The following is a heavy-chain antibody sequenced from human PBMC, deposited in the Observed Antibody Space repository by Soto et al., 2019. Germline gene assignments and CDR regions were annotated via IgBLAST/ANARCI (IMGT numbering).Heavy chain of an antibody. CDR1: DGSIISCSYY. Sequence: SETLSLTCSVSDGSIISCSYYWGWIRQPPGKGLEWIGSIYYSGSTYYNPSLKSRVTISVDTSKNQFSLKLTSVTAADTAVYYCARSVFPWGQGTLVTVSS. CDR3: ARSVFP. V-gene: IGHV4-39*07. J-gene: IGHJ5*02. CDR2: IYYSGST.